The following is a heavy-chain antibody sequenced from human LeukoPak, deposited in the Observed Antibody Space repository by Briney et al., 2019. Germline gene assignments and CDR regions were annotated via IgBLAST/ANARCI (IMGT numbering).Heavy chain of an antibody. Sequence: SGGSLRLSCAASGFIFSSYEMNWVRQAPGKGLEWVSYISSSGSTIYYADSVKGRFTVPRDNAKNSLYLRTNSLRAEDTAVYYCARSGYLGPDYWGQGTLVTVSS. CDR3: ARSGYLGPDY. J-gene: IGHJ4*02. V-gene: IGHV3-48*03. CDR2: ISSSGSTI. D-gene: IGHD2-2*01. CDR1: GFIFSSYE.